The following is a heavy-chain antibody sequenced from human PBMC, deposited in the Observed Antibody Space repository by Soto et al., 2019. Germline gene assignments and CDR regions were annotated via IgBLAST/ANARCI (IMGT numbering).Heavy chain of an antibody. CDR1: GGSISSYY. J-gene: IGHJ4*02. Sequence: QVQLQESGPGLVKPSETLSLTCTVSGGSISSYYWSWIRQPPGKGLEWIGYIYYSGSTNYNPSLKSRVTISVDTSKNQFSLKLSSVTAADTAVYYCARTVKDGYTNFDYWGQGTLVTVSS. V-gene: IGHV4-59*08. CDR3: ARTVKDGYTNFDY. D-gene: IGHD5-12*01. CDR2: IYYSGST.